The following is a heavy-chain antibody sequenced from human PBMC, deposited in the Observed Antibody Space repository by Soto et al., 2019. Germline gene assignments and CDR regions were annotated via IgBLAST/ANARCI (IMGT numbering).Heavy chain of an antibody. V-gene: IGHV4-59*08. CDR2: IYYSGST. CDR1: GGSISSYY. J-gene: IGHJ3*02. D-gene: IGHD3-3*01. Sequence: SETLSLTCTVSGGSISSYYWSWIRQPPGKGLEWIGYIYYSGSTNYNPSLKSRVTISVDTSKNQFSLKLSSVTAADTAVYYCVSHRVEPLWSGYPTYAFDIWGQGTMVTVSS. CDR3: VSHRVEPLWSGYPTYAFDI.